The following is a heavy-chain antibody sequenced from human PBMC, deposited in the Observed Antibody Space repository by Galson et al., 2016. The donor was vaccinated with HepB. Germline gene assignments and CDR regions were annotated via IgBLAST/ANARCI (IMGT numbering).Heavy chain of an antibody. CDR3: TRVPNYDYVWVSYRYGYYHGMDF. CDR1: GYTFSNYG. J-gene: IGHJ6*02. V-gene: IGHV1-18*01. D-gene: IGHD3-16*02. CDR2: ISGYSGNT. Sequence: SVKVSCKASGYTFSNYGITWVRQAPGQGPEWMGWISGYSGNTKYAQKFQARVTMTNDTSTTTAYMELRSLRSDETAVYYCTRVPNYDYVWVSYRYGYYHGMDFWGQGTTVTVSS.